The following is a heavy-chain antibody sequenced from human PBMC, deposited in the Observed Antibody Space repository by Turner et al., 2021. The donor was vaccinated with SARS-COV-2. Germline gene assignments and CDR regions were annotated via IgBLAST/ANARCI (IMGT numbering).Heavy chain of an antibody. Sequence: QVQLQESGPGLVKPSETLSLTCTVSGGSIINYYWTWIRQPPGKGLEWIGYIYDTGSTNYNPSLESRVTISVDTSKNQFSLKLNSVTSADTAVYYCARVPCVRGPDCRRFDYWGQGTLVTVSS. D-gene: IGHD2-21*02. CDR3: ARVPCVRGPDCRRFDY. V-gene: IGHV4-59*01. CDR1: GGSIINYY. J-gene: IGHJ4*02. CDR2: IYDTGST.